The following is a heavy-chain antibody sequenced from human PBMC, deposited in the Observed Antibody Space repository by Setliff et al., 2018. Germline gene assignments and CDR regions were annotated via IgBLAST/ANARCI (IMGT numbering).Heavy chain of an antibody. D-gene: IGHD3-22*01. CDR1: GYTFTGYY. CDR2: INPNSGGT. V-gene: IGHV1-2*04. J-gene: IGHJ4*02. CDR3: AGAYYYDSSGYYFGY. Sequence: ASVKVSCKASGYTFTGYYMHWVRQAPGQGLEWMGWINPNSGGTNYAQKFQGWVTMTKDTSISTAYMELSRLRSDDTAVYYCAGAYYYDSSGYYFGYWGQGTLVTVSS.